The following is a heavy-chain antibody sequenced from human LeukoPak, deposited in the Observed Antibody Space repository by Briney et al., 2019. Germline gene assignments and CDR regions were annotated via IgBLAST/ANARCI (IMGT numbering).Heavy chain of an antibody. D-gene: IGHD1-1*01. CDR2: ISGSGGST. J-gene: IGHJ4*02. CDR1: GFTFSSYA. Sequence: GGSLRLSCAASGFTFSSYAMSWVRQAPGKGLEWVSAISGSGGSTYYADSVEGLFTISRDNPKNTLYLQMNSLRAEDTAVYCCAKDTNEFAPVVWGQGTLVTVSS. CDR3: AKDTNEFAPVV. V-gene: IGHV3-23*01.